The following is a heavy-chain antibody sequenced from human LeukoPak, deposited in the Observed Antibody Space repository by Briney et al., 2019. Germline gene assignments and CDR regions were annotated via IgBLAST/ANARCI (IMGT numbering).Heavy chain of an antibody. CDR3: ARGPERSRFGSGSSWFDP. Sequence: ASVTVSCKASGYTFTSYDINWVRQATGQGLEWMGWMNPNSGNTGYAQKFQGRVTMTRNTSISTAYMELSSLRSEDTAVYYCARGPERSRFGSGSSWFDPWGQGTLSPSPQ. CDR2: MNPNSGNT. D-gene: IGHD3-10*01. J-gene: IGHJ5*02. V-gene: IGHV1-8*01. CDR1: GYTFTSYD.